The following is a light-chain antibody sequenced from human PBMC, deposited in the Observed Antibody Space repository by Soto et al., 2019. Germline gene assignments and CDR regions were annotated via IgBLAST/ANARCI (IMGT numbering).Light chain of an antibody. V-gene: IGLV2-14*01. CDR3: SSYTSNNTPVV. CDR1: SSDVGGYNY. CDR2: DVS. Sequence: QSVLTQPASVSGSPGQSITISCTGISSDVGGYNYVSWYQQHPGKAPKLMIYDVSNRPSGVSNRFSGSKSGNTASLTISGLQAEDEADYYCSSYTSNNTPVVFGGGTKLTVL. J-gene: IGLJ2*01.